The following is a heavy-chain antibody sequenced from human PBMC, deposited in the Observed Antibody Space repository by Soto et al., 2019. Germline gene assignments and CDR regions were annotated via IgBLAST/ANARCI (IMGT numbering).Heavy chain of an antibody. CDR2: ISYDGSSR. Sequence: GGSLRLSCAASGFSISGHWMHWVRQVPGKGLVWVSRISYDGSSRTYADFANDRFIISRDNARNTLYLQMHSLRVEDTAVYYCARSYSATYGCFDPWGQGTLVTVSS. CDR1: GFSISGHW. J-gene: IGHJ5*02. V-gene: IGHV3-74*03. CDR3: ARSYSATYGCFDP. D-gene: IGHD3-10*01.